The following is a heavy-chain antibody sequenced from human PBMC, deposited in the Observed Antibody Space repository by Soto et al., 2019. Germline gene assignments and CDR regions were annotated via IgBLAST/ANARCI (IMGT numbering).Heavy chain of an antibody. D-gene: IGHD3-22*01. CDR2: INWNGGST. V-gene: IGHV3-20*04. CDR1: GFTFDDYG. Sequence: SGGSLRLSCAASGFTFDDYGMSWVRQAPGKGLEWVSGINWNGGSTGYADSVKGRFTISRDNAKNSLYLQMNSLRAEDTALYYCARDSFSDDSSGYFDYWGQGTLVTVSS. J-gene: IGHJ4*02. CDR3: ARDSFSDDSSGYFDY.